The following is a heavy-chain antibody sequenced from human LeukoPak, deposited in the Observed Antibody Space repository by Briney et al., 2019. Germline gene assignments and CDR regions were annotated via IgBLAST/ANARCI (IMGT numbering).Heavy chain of an antibody. V-gene: IGHV4-61*02. CDR2: IYTSGST. J-gene: IGHJ3*02. D-gene: IGHD6-13*01. CDR3: ARGIAAARNGFDI. Sequence: ASQTLSLTCTVSGGSISSSSYYWSWIRQPAGKGLEWIGRIYTSGSTNYNPSLKSRVTISVDTSKNQFSLKLSSVTAADTAVYYCARGIAAARNGFDIWGQGTMVTVSS. CDR1: GGSISSSSYY.